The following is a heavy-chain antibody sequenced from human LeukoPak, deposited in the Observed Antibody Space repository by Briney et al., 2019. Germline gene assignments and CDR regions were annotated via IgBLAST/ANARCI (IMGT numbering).Heavy chain of an antibody. CDR3: AREDSGSGSFDP. CDR2: IYYSGST. V-gene: IGHV4-59*12. J-gene: IGHJ5*02. D-gene: IGHD3-10*01. Sequence: SETLSLTCTVSGGSISSYYWSWIRQPPGKGLEWIGYIYYSGSTNYNPSLKSRVTISVDTSKNQFSLKLSSVTAADTAVYYCAREDSGSGSFDPWGQGTLVTVSS. CDR1: GGSISSYY.